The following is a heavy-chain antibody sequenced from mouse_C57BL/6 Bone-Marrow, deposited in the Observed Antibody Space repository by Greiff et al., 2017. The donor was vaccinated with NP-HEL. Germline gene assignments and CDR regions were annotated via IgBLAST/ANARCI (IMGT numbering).Heavy chain of an antibody. Sequence: DVKLQESGPGLVKPSQSLSLTCSVTGYSITSGYYWNWIRQPPGNKLEWMGYISYDGSNNYKPSLKNRISITRDTSKNQFFLKLNSVTTEATATYYCARGSSYWYFDVWGTGTTVTVSS. J-gene: IGHJ1*03. V-gene: IGHV3-6*01. CDR1: GYSITSGYY. CDR2: ISYDGSN. CDR3: ARGSSYWYFDV. D-gene: IGHD1-3*01.